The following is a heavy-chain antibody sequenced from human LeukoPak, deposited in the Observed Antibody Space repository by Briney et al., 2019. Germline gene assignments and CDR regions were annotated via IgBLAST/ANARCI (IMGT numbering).Heavy chain of an antibody. CDR2: INHSGST. CDR3: ARSGGSRGDGYKQQGVAFDY. Sequence: SETLSLTCAVYGGSFSGYYWSWIRQPPGKGLEWIGEINHSGSTNYNPSLKSRVTISVDTSKNQFSLKLSSVTAADTAVYYCARSGGSRGDGYKQQGVAFDYWGQGTLVTVSS. J-gene: IGHJ4*02. D-gene: IGHD5-24*01. V-gene: IGHV4-34*01. CDR1: GGSFSGYY.